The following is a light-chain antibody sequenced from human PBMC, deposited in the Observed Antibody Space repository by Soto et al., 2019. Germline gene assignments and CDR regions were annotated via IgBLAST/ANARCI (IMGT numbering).Light chain of an antibody. CDR1: SSDVGGYNY. V-gene: IGLV2-14*01. CDR3: SSYTSSSFYV. Sequence: QSALTQPASVSGSPGQSITISCTGTSSDVGGYNYVSWYQQHPGKAPKLMIYDVSNRPSGVSNRFSGSKSGNTASLTISGLQAEDEADYYCSSYTSSSFYVFGNGTKLT. CDR2: DVS. J-gene: IGLJ1*01.